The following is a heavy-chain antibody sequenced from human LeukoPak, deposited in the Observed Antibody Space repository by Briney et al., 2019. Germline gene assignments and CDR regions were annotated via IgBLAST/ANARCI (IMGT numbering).Heavy chain of an antibody. J-gene: IGHJ4*02. CDR3: AGGSQDSSGYYFDY. Sequence: RGSLRLSCAASGFTVSSNYMSWVRQAPGKGLEWLLVIYSVGSTYYADSVKGRFTISRHNSKNTLSLQMNSLRPEDTAVYYCAGGSQDSSGYYFDYWGQGTLVTVSS. CDR2: IYSVGST. D-gene: IGHD3-22*01. CDR1: GFTVSSNY. V-gene: IGHV3-53*04.